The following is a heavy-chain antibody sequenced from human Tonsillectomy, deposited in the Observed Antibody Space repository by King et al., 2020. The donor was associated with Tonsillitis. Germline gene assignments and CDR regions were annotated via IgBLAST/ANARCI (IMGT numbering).Heavy chain of an antibody. J-gene: IGHJ4*02. CDR2: IYYSGST. CDR1: GGSISSYY. Sequence: VQLQESGPGLVKPSETLSLTCTVSGGSISSYYWSWIRQPPGKGLEWIGYIYYSGSTNYNPSLKSRVTISVDTSKNQFSLKLSSVTGADTAVYYCARHVGSTTVVTRWGQGTLVTVSS. CDR3: ARHVGSTTVVTR. D-gene: IGHD4-23*01. V-gene: IGHV4-59*08.